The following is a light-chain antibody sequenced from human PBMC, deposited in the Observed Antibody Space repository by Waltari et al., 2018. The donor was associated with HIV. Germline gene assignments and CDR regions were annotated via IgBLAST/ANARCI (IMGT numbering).Light chain of an antibody. J-gene: IGLJ2*01. Sequence: QSVLTQSPSVSGAPGQRVTISCPRTSPNIRAGYDVHCYQQLPATAPKLPTDSNNNRPSGVPDRFSGSKSGTSASLAITGLQAEDEADYYCQSYDSSLSGSVFGGGTRLTVL. V-gene: IGLV1-40*01. CDR1: SPNIRAGYD. CDR3: QSYDSSLSGSV. CDR2: SNN.